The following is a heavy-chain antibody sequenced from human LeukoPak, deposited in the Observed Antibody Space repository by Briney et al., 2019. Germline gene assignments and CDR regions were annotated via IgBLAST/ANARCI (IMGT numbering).Heavy chain of an antibody. V-gene: IGHV5-51*01. Sequence: GESLKISCKGSGYSFTSYWIGWVRPMPGKGLEWMGIIYPGDSDTRYSPSFQGQVTISADKSISTAYLQWSSLKASDTAMYYCARQEKPVLRFLDPTPYDAFDIWGQGTMVTVSS. D-gene: IGHD3-3*01. CDR3: ARQEKPVLRFLDPTPYDAFDI. J-gene: IGHJ3*02. CDR2: IYPGDSDT. CDR1: GYSFTSYW.